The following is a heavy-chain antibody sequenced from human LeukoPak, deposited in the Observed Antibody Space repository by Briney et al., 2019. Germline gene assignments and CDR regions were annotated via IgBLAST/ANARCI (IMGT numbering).Heavy chain of an antibody. V-gene: IGHV4-34*01. CDR2: INHSGST. CDR3: ARMNGRDGYSYDY. CDR1: GGSFSGYY. Sequence: PSETLSLTCAVYGGSFSGYYWSWIRQPPGKGLEWIGEINHSGSTNYNPSLKSRVTISVDTSKNQFSLKLSSVTAADTAVYYCARMNGRDGYSYDYWGQGTLVTVSS. J-gene: IGHJ4*02. D-gene: IGHD5-24*01.